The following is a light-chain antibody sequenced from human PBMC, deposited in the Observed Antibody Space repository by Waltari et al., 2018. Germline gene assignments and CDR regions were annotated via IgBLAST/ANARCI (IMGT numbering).Light chain of an antibody. V-gene: IGLV3-25*03. CDR3: QSADSSSKFQV. CDR1: ALPKQH. J-gene: IGLJ2*01. CDR2: KDT. Sequence: SYELTQPPSVSVSPGQTARITCSGDALPKQHAYWYQQKSGQAPVVIIYKDTERPSGIPERFSGSTSGTIVTLTISGVQAEDEADYYCQSADSSSKFQVFGGGTKLTVL.